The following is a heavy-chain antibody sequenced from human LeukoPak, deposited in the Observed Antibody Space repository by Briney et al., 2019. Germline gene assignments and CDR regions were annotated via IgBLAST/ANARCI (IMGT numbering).Heavy chain of an antibody. Sequence: GGSLRLSCAASGFTFSSYAMHWVRQAPGKGLEWVAVISYDGSNKYYADSVKGRFTISRDNSKNTLYLQMNSLRAEDTAVYYCARDKVVVVPAAPLGAFDIWGQGTMVTVSS. CDR1: GFTFSSYA. CDR2: ISYDGSNK. CDR3: ARDKVVVVPAAPLGAFDI. V-gene: IGHV3-30-3*01. D-gene: IGHD2-2*01. J-gene: IGHJ3*02.